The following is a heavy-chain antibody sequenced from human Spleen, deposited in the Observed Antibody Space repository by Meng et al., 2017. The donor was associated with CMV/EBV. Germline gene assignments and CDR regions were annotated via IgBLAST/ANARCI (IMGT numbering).Heavy chain of an antibody. J-gene: IGHJ4*02. V-gene: IGHV3-13*01. CDR1: GFIVSGYD. CDR3: ATEVVPAAMIGDY. CDR2: IGTAGDT. Sequence: GESLKISCAASGFIVSGYDMHWVRQVTGKGLEWVSAIGTAGDTYYPDSVKGRFTISRDNSKNTLYLQMNSLRAEDTAVYYCATEVVPAAMIGDYWGQGTLVTVSS. D-gene: IGHD2-2*01.